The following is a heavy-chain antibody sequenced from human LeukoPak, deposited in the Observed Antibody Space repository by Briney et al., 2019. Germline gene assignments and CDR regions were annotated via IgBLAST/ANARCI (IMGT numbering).Heavy chain of an antibody. J-gene: IGHJ6*03. CDR2: IGTASDT. Sequence: GGSLRLSCAASGFTFSSFDMHWVAQPAGQGLKAFSTIGTASDTYYPGSVEGRFTLSRDNAKNSLYLQMNSLTAGDTAVYYCARGPPRGKYYYMDVWGKGTTVTVSS. CDR1: GFTFSSFD. CDR3: ARGPPRGKYYYMDV. V-gene: IGHV3-13*01. D-gene: IGHD1-1*01.